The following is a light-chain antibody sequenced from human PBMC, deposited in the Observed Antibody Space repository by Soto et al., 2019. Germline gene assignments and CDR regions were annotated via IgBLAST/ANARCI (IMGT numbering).Light chain of an antibody. CDR3: QQRSKWPIT. J-gene: IGKJ5*01. CDR1: QSVSSY. CDR2: DAS. Sequence: EIVLTQSPATLSLSPGERATLSCRASQSVSSYLAWYQQKPGQAPRLFLYDASSRATGIPARFSGSGSGTDFTLTISSLEPEDFAVYYCQQRSKWPITFGQGTRLEIK. V-gene: IGKV3-11*01.